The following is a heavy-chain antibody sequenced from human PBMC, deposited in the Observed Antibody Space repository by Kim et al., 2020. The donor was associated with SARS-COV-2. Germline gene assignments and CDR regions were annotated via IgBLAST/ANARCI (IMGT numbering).Heavy chain of an antibody. J-gene: IGHJ4*02. Sequence: SETLSLTCAVYGGSFSGYYWSWIRQPPGKGLEWIGEINHSGSTNYNPSLKSRVTISVDTSKNQFSLKLSSVTAAYTAVYYCARGRGGSSWVPGTRDFDYWCQRTMVPVSS. D-gene: IGHD6-13*01. CDR3: ARGRGGSSWVPGTRDFDY. CDR2: INHSGST. V-gene: IGHV4-34*01. CDR1: GGSFSGYY.